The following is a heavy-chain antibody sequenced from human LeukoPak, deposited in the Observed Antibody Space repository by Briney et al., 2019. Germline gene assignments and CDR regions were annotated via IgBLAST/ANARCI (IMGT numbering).Heavy chain of an antibody. Sequence: GESLRLSCAASGFTFSSYGMHWVRQAPGRGLEWVAFIRYDGSDKYYADSVKGRFTISRDNSKNTLYLQMNSLRGEDTAVYYCAKIGAVAGHFDYWGQGTLVTVSS. V-gene: IGHV3-30*02. CDR3: AKIGAVAGHFDY. CDR1: GFTFSSYG. CDR2: IRYDGSDK. D-gene: IGHD6-19*01. J-gene: IGHJ4*02.